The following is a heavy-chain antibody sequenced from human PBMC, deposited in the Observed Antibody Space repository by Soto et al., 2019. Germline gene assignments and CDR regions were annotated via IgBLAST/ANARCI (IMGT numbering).Heavy chain of an antibody. V-gene: IGHV4-59*01. CDR2: IYDTGISGYTPST. J-gene: IGHJ6*02. Sequence: SETLSLTCTVSGGSITSSYWSWIRRPPGKGLEWIAYIYDTGISGYTPSTSYNPSLKSRVTMSADTSKSQFSLKLTSVTAADTAVYYCARGEDAFFYYGLDVWGQGVTVTVSS. CDR3: ARGEDAFFYYGLDV. CDR1: GGSITSSY.